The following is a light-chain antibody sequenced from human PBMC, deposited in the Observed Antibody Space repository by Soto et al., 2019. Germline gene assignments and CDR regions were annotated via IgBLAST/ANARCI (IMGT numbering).Light chain of an antibody. V-gene: IGKV3-15*01. CDR2: GAS. J-gene: IGKJ1*01. CDR1: QSVSSY. CDR3: QQYINLWT. Sequence: EIVLTQSPATLSLSPGERATLSCRASQSVSSYLAWYQQKPGQAPRLLIYGASTRATGIPARFSGSGTGTDFTLTISSLQSEDFAVYYCQQYINLWTFGQGTKVDIK.